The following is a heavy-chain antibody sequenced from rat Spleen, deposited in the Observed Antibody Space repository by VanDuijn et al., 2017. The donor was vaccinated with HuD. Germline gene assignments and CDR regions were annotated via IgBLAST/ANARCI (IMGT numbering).Heavy chain of an antibody. CDR2: ISYDGSTT. CDR1: GFTFSNYG. Sequence: EVQLVESGGGLVQPGRSLKLSCAASGFTFSNYGMVWVRQAPTEGLEWVATISYDGSTTYSRDSVKGRFTISRDNARSTLYLQTDSLRSEDTALYYCTRAGYLRDWYFDFWGPGTMVAVSS. J-gene: IGHJ1*01. V-gene: IGHV5-29*01. CDR3: TRAGYLRDWYFDF. D-gene: IGHD2-2*01.